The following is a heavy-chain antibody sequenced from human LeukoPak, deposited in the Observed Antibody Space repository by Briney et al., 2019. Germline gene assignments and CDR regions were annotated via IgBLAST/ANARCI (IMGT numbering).Heavy chain of an antibody. CDR2: IYYSGST. J-gene: IGHJ6*02. D-gene: IGHD3-10*01. CDR1: GGSISSYY. V-gene: IGHV4-59*08. Sequence: SETLSLTCTVSGGSISSYYCSWIRQPPGKGLEWIGYIYYSGSTYYNPSLKSRVTISVDTSKNQFSLKLSSVTAADTAVYYCARVTITMVRGVKAHYGMDVWGQGTTVTVSS. CDR3: ARVTITMVRGVKAHYGMDV.